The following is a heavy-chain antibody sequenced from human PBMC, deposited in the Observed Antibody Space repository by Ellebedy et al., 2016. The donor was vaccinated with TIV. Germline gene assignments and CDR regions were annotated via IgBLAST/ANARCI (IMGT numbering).Heavy chain of an antibody. D-gene: IGHD3-10*01. CDR2: IYPGDSDT. V-gene: IGHV5-51*01. CDR3: ARQEPGSGTPSGY. Sequence: GESLKISCKGSGYSFTTYWIGWVRQMPGKGLEWMGIIYPGDSDTRYTPSFQGKVTMSADKSISTAYLQWSSLKASDTAMYYCARQEPGSGTPSGYWGQGTLVTVSS. CDR1: GYSFTTYW. J-gene: IGHJ4*02.